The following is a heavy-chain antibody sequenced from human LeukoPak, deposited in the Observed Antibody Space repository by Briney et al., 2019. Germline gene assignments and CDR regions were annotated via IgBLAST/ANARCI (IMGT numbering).Heavy chain of an antibody. CDR1: GFTFSSYA. CDR2: ISGSGGST. CDR3: AKHRSGIEASGSNY. V-gene: IGHV3-23*01. Sequence: GGSLRLSCAASGFTFSSYAMGWVRQAPGKGLEWVSAISGSGGSTYYADSVKGRFTISRDDSNTTLYLQMNTLRVEKTAVYNCAKHRSGIEASGSNYWGEGTLVSVSS. J-gene: IGHJ4*02. D-gene: IGHD6-13*01.